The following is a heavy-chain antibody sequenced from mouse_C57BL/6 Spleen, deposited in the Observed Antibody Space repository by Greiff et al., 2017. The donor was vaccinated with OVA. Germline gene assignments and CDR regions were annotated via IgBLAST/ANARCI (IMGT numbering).Heavy chain of an antibody. CDR1: GYTFTSYW. J-gene: IGHJ4*01. V-gene: IGHV1-69*01. D-gene: IGHD1-1*01. CDR2: IDPSDSYT. CDR3: ARSGHYYGSSYDAMDY. Sequence: QVQLQQSGAELVMPGASVKLSCKASGYTFTSYWMHWVKQRPGQGLEWIGEIDPSDSYTNYNQKFKGKSTLTLDKSSSTAYMQLSSLTSEDSAVYYCARSGHYYGSSYDAMDYWGQGTSVTVSS.